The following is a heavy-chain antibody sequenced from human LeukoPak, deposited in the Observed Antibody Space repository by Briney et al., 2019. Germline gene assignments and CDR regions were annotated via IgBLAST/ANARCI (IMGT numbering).Heavy chain of an antibody. Sequence: ASVKVSCKASGYTFTGYGISWVRQAPGQGLEWMGWISAYNGNTNYAQKLQGRVTMTTDTSTSTAYMELRSLRSDDTAVYYCARFAYYYGSGDYWGQGTLVTVSS. V-gene: IGHV1-18*01. CDR3: ARFAYYYGSGDY. CDR2: ISAYNGNT. CDR1: GYTFTGYG. J-gene: IGHJ4*02. D-gene: IGHD3-10*01.